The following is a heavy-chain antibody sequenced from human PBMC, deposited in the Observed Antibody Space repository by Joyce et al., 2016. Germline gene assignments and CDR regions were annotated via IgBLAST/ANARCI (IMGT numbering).Heavy chain of an antibody. Sequence: QVQLQQWGAGLLKPSETLSLTCAAYGGSFSGYYWSWIRQPPGKGLEWIGEINHSGSTKYNPALKRRVTISVDTTKNQFSLTRSSVTAADAAVYYCARGPRTNWAVVWFDPWGQGTLVTVSS. J-gene: IGHJ5*02. D-gene: IGHD7-27*01. CDR2: INHSGST. CDR1: GGSFSGYY. CDR3: ARGPRTNWAVVWFDP. V-gene: IGHV4-34*01.